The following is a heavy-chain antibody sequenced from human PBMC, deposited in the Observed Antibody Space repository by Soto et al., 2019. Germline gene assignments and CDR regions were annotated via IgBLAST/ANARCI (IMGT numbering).Heavy chain of an antibody. CDR3: ARQGGKYYYDRSGYYEA. CDR1: GYTFSNYW. V-gene: IGHV5-51*01. Sequence: EVQLVQSGAEVKKAGESLKISCQGSGYTFSNYWIAWVRQMPGKGLEWMGIIYPGDSDTRYSPSFQGQVTMSADKYISTAYLQWSSLKASDNGIYYCARQGGKYYYDRSGYYEAWGQGTPVTVSS. D-gene: IGHD3-22*01. J-gene: IGHJ4*02. CDR2: IYPGDSDT.